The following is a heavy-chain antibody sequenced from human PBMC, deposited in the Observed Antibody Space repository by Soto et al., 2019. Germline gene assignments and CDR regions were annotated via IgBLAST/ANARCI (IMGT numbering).Heavy chain of an antibody. V-gene: IGHV3-30*03. D-gene: IGHD1-26*01. J-gene: IGHJ4*02. Sequence: QVQLVESGGGVVQPGRSLRLSCAASEFTFSSYVMHWVRQAPGKGLEWVSFISSDGTTKYYADSVRGRFTISRDNSKNTLYLQIDSLRPEDMAVYYCATTGRSTGAYYKLIDHWGQGTLVSVSS. CDR3: ATTGRSTGAYYKLIDH. CDR1: EFTFSSYV. CDR2: ISSDGTTK.